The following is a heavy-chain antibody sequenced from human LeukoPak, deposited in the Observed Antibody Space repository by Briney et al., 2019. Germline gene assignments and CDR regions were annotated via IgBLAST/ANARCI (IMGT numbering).Heavy chain of an antibody. J-gene: IGHJ4*02. CDR1: GYRFTDYW. D-gene: IGHD4-17*01. CDR2: ISPDDSDA. Sequence: GESLKISCKGSGYRFTDYWLGWVRQVPGKGLEWMGIISPDDSDARDRPSYSPSFQGQVTISADESISTAYLQWSSLKASDTAMYYCARYRGHYVSLPSPFDYWGQGTLVSVSS. CDR3: ARYRGHYVSLPSPFDY. V-gene: IGHV5-51*01.